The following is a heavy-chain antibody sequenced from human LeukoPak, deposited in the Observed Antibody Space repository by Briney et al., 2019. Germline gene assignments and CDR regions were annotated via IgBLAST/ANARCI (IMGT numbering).Heavy chain of an antibody. V-gene: IGHV1-2*02. D-gene: IGHD3-3*01. CDR1: GYTFTGYY. J-gene: IGHJ4*02. CDR3: ARRYDFWSGYPTAFDY. CDR2: LNPNTGGT. Sequence: ASVKVSCKASGYTFTGYYMYWVRQAPGQGLEWMGFLNPNTGGTSHAQKFQARVTMTRDTSISTAYMELSGLRSDDTAVYYCARRYDFWSGYPTAFDYWGQGTLVTVSS.